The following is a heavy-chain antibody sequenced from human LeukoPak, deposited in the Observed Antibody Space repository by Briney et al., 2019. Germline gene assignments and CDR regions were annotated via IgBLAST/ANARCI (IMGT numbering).Heavy chain of an antibody. D-gene: IGHD2-15*01. J-gene: IGHJ4*02. CDR1: GYTFTSYY. V-gene: IGHV1-46*01. CDR2: INPSGGST. Sequence: ASVKVSCKASGYTFTSYYMRWVRQAPGQGLEWMGIINPSGGSTSYAQKFQGRVTMTRDTSTSTVYMELSSLRSEDTAVYYCARGGLGYCSGGSCYGWHPFDYWGQGTLVTVSS. CDR3: ARGGLGYCSGGSCYGWHPFDY.